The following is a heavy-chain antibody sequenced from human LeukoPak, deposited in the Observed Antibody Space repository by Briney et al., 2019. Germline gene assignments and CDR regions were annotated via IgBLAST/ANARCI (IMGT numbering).Heavy chain of an antibody. CDR3: AEDAQRGFDYSNSLEY. Sequence: PGGSLRLSCAASGFIFSHYGMHWVRQAPGKGLEWVAVIWHDGSSKYYADSVKGRFTISRDNSENTVYLQMNSLRAEDTAVYYCAEDAQRGFDYSNSLEYWGQGDLVTVSS. D-gene: IGHD4-11*01. CDR1: GFIFSHYG. J-gene: IGHJ4*02. CDR2: IWHDGSSK. V-gene: IGHV3-33*06.